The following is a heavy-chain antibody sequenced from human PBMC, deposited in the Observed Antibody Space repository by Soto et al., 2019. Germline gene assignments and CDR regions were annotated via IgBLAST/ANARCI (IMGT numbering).Heavy chain of an antibody. CDR1: GGTFSSYA. V-gene: IGHV1-69*01. CDR3: ASRAPRYCSSTSCSYGMDV. J-gene: IGHJ6*02. CDR2: IIPIFGTA. D-gene: IGHD2-2*01. Sequence: NVSCKASGGTFSSYAISWVRQAPGQGLEWMGGIIPIFGTANYAQKFQGRVTITADESTSTAYMELSSLRSEDTAVYYCASRAPRYCSSTSCSYGMDVWGQGTTVTVSS.